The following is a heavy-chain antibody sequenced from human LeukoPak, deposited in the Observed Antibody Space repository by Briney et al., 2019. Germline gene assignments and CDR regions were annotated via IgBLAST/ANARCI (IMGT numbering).Heavy chain of an antibody. Sequence: GESLKISCKGSGYSFTSYWIGWVRQMPGKGLEWMGIIYPGDSDTRYSPSFQGQVTISADKSISTAYLQWSSLKASDTAMYYCARGNRYSSSWCLGWYLEYFQHWGQGTLVTVSS. CDR3: ARGNRYSSSWCLGWYLEYFQH. J-gene: IGHJ1*01. V-gene: IGHV5-51*01. CDR1: GYSFTSYW. D-gene: IGHD6-13*01. CDR2: IYPGDSDT.